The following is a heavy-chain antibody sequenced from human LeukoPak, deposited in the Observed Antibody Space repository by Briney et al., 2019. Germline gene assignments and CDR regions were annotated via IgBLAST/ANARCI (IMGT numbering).Heavy chain of an antibody. CDR2: IYHSGSA. J-gene: IGHJ4*02. V-gene: IGHV4/OR15-8*01. D-gene: IGHD1-26*01. Sequence: SETLPLTCAVSGGSISSNHWWNWVRLPPGKGLEWIGEIYHSGSANYNPSLKSRVTISVDKSKNQFSLKLTSIDAADTAVYYCARGLGAREVGYWGQGTLVTVSS. CDR1: GGSISSNHW. CDR3: ARGLGAREVGY.